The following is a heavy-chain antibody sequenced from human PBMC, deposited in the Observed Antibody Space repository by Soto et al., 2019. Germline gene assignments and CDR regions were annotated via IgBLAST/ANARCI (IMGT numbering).Heavy chain of an antibody. CDR1: GFTFSSYS. CDR2: ISSSSSYI. J-gene: IGHJ6*04. CDR3: ARYCSSTSCYAGWYSSGWYGGMDV. V-gene: IGHV3-21*01. Sequence: GGSLRLSCAASGFTFSSYSMNWVRQAPGKGLEWVSSISSSSSYIYYADSVKGRFTISRDNAKNSLYLQMNSLRAEDTAVYYCARYCSSTSCYAGWYSSGWYGGMDVWGKGTTVTVSS. D-gene: IGHD2-2*01.